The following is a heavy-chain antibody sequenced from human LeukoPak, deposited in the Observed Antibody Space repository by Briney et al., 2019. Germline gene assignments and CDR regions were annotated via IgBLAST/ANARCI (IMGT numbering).Heavy chain of an antibody. CDR2: ISAYNGNT. D-gene: IGHD3-22*01. V-gene: IGHV1-18*01. J-gene: IGHJ4*02. Sequence: ASVKVSCEASGYTFTSYGISWVRQAPGQGLEWMGWISAYNGNTNYAQKLQGRVTMTTDTSTSTAYMELRSLRSDDTAVYYCARGSPYYYDSSGYYYFDSWGQGTLVTVSS. CDR3: ARGSPYYYDSSGYYYFDS. CDR1: GYTFTSYG.